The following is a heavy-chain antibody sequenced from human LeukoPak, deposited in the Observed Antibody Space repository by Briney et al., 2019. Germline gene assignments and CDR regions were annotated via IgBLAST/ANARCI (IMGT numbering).Heavy chain of an antibody. J-gene: IGHJ4*02. CDR1: GYTFTGYY. V-gene: IGHV1-2*02. Sequence: ASVRVSCKASGYTFTGYYMHWVRQAPGQGLEWMGWINPNSGGTTYAQKFQGRVTMTRDTSISTAYMEVSSLRSEDTAVYYCARGNIAVPGTPYYFEYWGQGTLVTVSS. CDR2: INPNSGGT. D-gene: IGHD6-19*01. CDR3: ARGNIAVPGTPYYFEY.